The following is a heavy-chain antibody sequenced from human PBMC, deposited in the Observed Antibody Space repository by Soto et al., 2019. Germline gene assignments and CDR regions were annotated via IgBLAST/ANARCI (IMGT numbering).Heavy chain of an antibody. D-gene: IGHD2-21*02. CDR3: ARTDNSCGGACYTLLNWFDP. V-gene: IGHV1-69*12. J-gene: IGHJ5*02. CDR2: IIPIFGTA. CDR1: GGTFSSYA. Sequence: QVQLVQYEAEVKKPGSSVMVSCKASGGTFSSYAISWVRQAPGQGLEWMGGIIPIFGTADYAQKFQGRVTITADESTSTAYMELSSLRSEDTAVYYCARTDNSCGGACYTLLNWFDPWGQGTLVTVSS.